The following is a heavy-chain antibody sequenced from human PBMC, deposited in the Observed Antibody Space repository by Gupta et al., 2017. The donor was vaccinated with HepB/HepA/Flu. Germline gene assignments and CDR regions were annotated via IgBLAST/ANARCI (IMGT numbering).Heavy chain of an antibody. Sequence: QVQLQESGPGLVKPSETLSLTCTVSGGSISSYYWSWIRQPPGKGLEWIGYIYYSGSTNYNPSPKSRVTISVDTSKNQFSLKLSSVTAADTAVYYCARHRRWNYPFDYWGQGTLVTVSS. V-gene: IGHV4-59*08. CDR2: IYYSGST. J-gene: IGHJ4*02. CDR1: GGSISSYY. CDR3: ARHRRWNYPFDY. D-gene: IGHD1-7*01.